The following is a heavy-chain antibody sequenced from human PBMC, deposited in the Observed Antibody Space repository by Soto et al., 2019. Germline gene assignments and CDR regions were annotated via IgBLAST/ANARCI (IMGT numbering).Heavy chain of an antibody. D-gene: IGHD1-26*01. Sequence: QVQLVQSGAEVKKPGASVKVSCKASGYTFTSYGLSWVRQAPGQGLEWMGRISAYNYNTNYAQKLQGRVTMTTDTXKRTAYMELRRLRSDDTAVYYCARVVGDLGHGFDPWGQGTLVTVSS. J-gene: IGHJ5*02. V-gene: IGHV1-18*01. CDR3: ARVVGDLGHGFDP. CDR2: ISAYNYNT. CDR1: GYTFTSYG.